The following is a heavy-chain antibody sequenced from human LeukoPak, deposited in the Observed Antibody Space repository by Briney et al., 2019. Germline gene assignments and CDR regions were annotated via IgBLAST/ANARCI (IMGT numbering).Heavy chain of an antibody. J-gene: IGHJ4*02. D-gene: IGHD6-6*01. Sequence: PGGSQRLSCSASGFTFSDYYMVWISQAPGKGLEYISDISNSGGTIYYADSVKGRFTISRDNAKNSLFLQMDRLRPEDTAVYYCARDTLTDIAARPLDSWGQGTLVTVSS. CDR2: ISNSGGTI. V-gene: IGHV3-11*01. CDR1: GFTFSDYY. CDR3: ARDTLTDIAARPLDS.